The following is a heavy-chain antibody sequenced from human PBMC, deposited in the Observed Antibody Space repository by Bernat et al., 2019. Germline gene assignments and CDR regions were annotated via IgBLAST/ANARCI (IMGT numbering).Heavy chain of an antibody. CDR3: VRERSRGYYGV. D-gene: IGHD3-10*01. CDR1: GFTFSSYE. Sequence: EVQLVESGGGLVQPGGSLRLSCVASGFTFSSYEMNWVRQTPGKGLEWISYISHSVSLIYYAESVKGRFTSSRDNAKNSLYLQMNSLRAEDTAVYYCVRERSRGYYGVWGKGTTVTVSS. J-gene: IGHJ6*04. V-gene: IGHV3-48*03. CDR2: ISHSVSLI.